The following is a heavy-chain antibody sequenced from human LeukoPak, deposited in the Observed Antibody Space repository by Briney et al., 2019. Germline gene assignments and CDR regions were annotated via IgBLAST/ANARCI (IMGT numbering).Heavy chain of an antibody. D-gene: IGHD3-22*01. J-gene: IGHJ4*02. Sequence: SETLSLTCAVYGGSFSGYYWSWIRQPPGKGLEWIGEINHSGSTNHNPSLKSRVTISVDTSKNQFSLKLSSVTAADTAVYYCARRRITMIVVDTDFDYWGQGTLVTVSS. CDR2: INHSGST. CDR3: ARRRITMIVVDTDFDY. CDR1: GGSFSGYY. V-gene: IGHV4-34*01.